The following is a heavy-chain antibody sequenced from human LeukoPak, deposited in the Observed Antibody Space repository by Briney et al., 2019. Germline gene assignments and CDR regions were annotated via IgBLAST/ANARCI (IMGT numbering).Heavy chain of an antibody. D-gene: IGHD3-22*01. CDR3: ARDDFRHYFDSSGYHDAFDI. CDR1: GYTFTCYY. CDR2: INPNSGGT. V-gene: IGHV1-2*02. Sequence: ASVKVSCKASGYTFTCYYMHWVRQAPGQGLEWMGGINPNSGGTNYAQKFQGRVTMTRDTSISTAYMEMSRLRAEDTDVYYCARDDFRHYFDSSGYHDAFDIWGQGTMVTVSS. J-gene: IGHJ3*02.